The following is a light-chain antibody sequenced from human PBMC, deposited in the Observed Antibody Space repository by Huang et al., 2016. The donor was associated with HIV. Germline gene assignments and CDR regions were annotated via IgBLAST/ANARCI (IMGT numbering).Light chain of an antibody. CDR1: QSVSSSY. J-gene: IGKJ4*01. CDR2: GAS. CDR3: QQYGSSPRT. Sequence: IVLTQSPGTLSLSPGERATLSCRASQSVSSSYFAWYQQKPGQAPRLLIYGASSRATGIPDRFSGSGSGTDFTLTISRLQPEDFAVYYCQQYGSSPRTFGGGTQVEIK. V-gene: IGKV3-20*01.